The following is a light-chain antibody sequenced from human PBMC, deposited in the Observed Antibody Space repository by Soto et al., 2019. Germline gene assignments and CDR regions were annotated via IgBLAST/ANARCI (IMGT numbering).Light chain of an antibody. CDR1: QSVSVY. Sequence: DIQMTQSPSSLSASVGDRVTITCRASQSVSVYLNWYQQKPGRAPKLLIYAASALQSGFPSRFSGSGSGTDFTLTISSLQPEDFATYYCQQSYNTPWTFGRGTRWIS. V-gene: IGKV1-39*01. J-gene: IGKJ1*01. CDR3: QQSYNTPWT. CDR2: AAS.